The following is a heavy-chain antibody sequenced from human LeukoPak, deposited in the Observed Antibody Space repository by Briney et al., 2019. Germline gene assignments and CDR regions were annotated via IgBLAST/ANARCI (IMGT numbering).Heavy chain of an antibody. CDR3: AKGLSMVRGVFDY. CDR2: ISGSGGST. Sequence: GGSLRLSCAASGFTFSSYAMSWVRQAPGKGLEWVSAISGSGGSTYYADSVKGRFTISGDNSKNTLYLQMNSLRAEDTAVYYCAKGLSMVRGVFDYWGQGTLVTVSS. CDR1: GFTFSSYA. D-gene: IGHD3-10*01. V-gene: IGHV3-23*01. J-gene: IGHJ4*02.